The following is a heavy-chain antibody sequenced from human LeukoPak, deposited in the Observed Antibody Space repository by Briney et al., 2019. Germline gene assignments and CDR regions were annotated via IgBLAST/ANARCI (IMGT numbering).Heavy chain of an antibody. CDR1: GFTFSSYA. Sequence: GSLRLSCAASGFTFSSYAMSWVRQAPGKGLEWIGSIYYSGHTYYNESLKSRVTLSIDRSKNQFSLRLNSVTAADTAMYYCARVGWTQLKFVFDPWGLGTVVSVSS. CDR3: ARVGWTQLKFVFDP. V-gene: IGHV4-39*07. J-gene: IGHJ5*02. CDR2: IYYSGHT. D-gene: IGHD1-1*01.